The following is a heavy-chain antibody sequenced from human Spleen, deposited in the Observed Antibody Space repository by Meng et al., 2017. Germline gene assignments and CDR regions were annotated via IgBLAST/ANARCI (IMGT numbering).Heavy chain of an antibody. V-gene: IGHV3-49*03. J-gene: IGHJ4*02. CDR3: TREGPSLWFGELSDS. D-gene: IGHD3-10*01. Sequence: GESLKISCTGSGFTFGDYSMNWFRQAPGKGLEWVGFIRSKAYGGKPEYAASVKGRFTISRDDSKSIAYLQMNSLKTEDTAVYYCTREGPSLWFGELSDSWGQGTMVTVSS. CDR1: GFTFGDYS. CDR2: IRSKAYGGKP.